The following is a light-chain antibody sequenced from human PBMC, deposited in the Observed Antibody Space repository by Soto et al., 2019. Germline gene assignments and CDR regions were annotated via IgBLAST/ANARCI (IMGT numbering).Light chain of an antibody. V-gene: IGKV3-15*01. CDR3: QQYNNWPRT. J-gene: IGKJ1*01. Sequence: EVLITQSPATRCVSPGERATLSCRASQSVSSNLAWYQQTLGQAPRLLIYGASTRDTGIPARFSGSGSGTEFTLPISRLQSEDFQVYYCQQYNNWPRTFGQGTKVDIK. CDR1: QSVSSN. CDR2: GAS.